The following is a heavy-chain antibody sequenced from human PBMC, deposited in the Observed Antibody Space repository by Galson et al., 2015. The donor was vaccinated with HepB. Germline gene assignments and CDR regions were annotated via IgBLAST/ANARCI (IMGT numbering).Heavy chain of an antibody. CDR2: IYHSGGT. Sequence: ETLSLTCAVSGVSISSHNWWNWVRQPPGKGLEWIGEIYHSGGTNYNPSLKSRVMVSVDKSENQSSLKLTSVTAADTAVYYCTRVVGGCSGTSCYHIDWGQGTLVTVSS. CDR1: GVSISSHNW. J-gene: IGHJ4*02. CDR3: TRVVGGCSGTSCYHID. V-gene: IGHV4-4*02. D-gene: IGHD2-2*01.